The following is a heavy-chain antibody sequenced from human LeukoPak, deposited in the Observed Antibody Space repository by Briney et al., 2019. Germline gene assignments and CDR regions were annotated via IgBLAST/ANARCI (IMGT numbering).Heavy chain of an antibody. CDR1: GYTFTSYG. CDR3: ARDCYGSGSYEIDY. J-gene: IGHJ4*02. V-gene: IGHV1-18*04. D-gene: IGHD3-10*01. CDR2: ISAYNGNT. Sequence: ASVKVSCKASGYTFTSYGTSWVRQAPGQGLEWMGWISAYNGNTNYAQKLQGRVTMTTDTSTSTAYMELRSLRSDDTAVYYCARDCYGSGSYEIDYWGQGTLVTVSS.